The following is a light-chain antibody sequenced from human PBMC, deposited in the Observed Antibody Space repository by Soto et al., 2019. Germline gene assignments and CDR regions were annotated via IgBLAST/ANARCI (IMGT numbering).Light chain of an antibody. CDR1: QSVSSN. CDR2: GAS. CDR3: QQYNNWPPWT. J-gene: IGKJ1*01. Sequence: IVMTQSPATLSVSPGERATLSCRASQSVSSNLAWYQQNPGQAPRLLTYGASTRATGSPARFSGSGSGTEFTLTISSLQSEDFAVYYCQQYNNWPPWTFGQGTKVEIK. V-gene: IGKV3-15*01.